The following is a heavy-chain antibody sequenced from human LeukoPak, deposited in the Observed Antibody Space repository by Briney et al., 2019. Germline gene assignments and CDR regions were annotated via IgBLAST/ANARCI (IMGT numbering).Heavy chain of an antibody. D-gene: IGHD2-2*01. CDR1: GGTFSSYA. CDR3: AREVVPAAMGPPPYYFDY. Sequence: SVKVSCKASGGTFSSYAISWVRQAPGQGLEWMGGIIPIFGTANYAQKFQGRVAITADESTSTAYMELSSLRSEDTAVYYCAREVVPAAMGPPPYYFDYWGQGTLVTVSS. J-gene: IGHJ4*02. V-gene: IGHV1-69*01. CDR2: IIPIFGTA.